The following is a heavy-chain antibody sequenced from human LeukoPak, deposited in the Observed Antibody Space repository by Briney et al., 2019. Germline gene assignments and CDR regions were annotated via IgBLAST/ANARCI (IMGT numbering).Heavy chain of an antibody. CDR1: GGSISGSSFY. D-gene: IGHD3-16*02. J-gene: IGHJ3*02. CDR2: IYSGGST. V-gene: IGHV3-53*01. Sequence: ETLSLTCTVSGGSISGSSFYWGWVRQPPGKGLEWVSVIYSGGSTYYADSVKGRFTISRDNSKNTLYLQMNSLRAEDTAVYYCARGSNYVWGSYRLHSAFDIWGQGTMVTVSS. CDR3: ARGSNYVWGSYRLHSAFDI.